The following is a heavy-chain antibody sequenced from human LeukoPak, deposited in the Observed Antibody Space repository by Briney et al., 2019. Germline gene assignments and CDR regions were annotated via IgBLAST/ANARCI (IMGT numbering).Heavy chain of an antibody. CDR1: GFTFSSFG. CDR3: AKDLGSGSFHLNAFDS. J-gene: IGHJ4*02. D-gene: IGHD3-10*01. Sequence: GGSLRLSCAASGFTFSSFGMHWVRQAPGKGLEWVALISYDGNNKYYPDSVKGRFTISRDNSKNTLYLQMNSLRADDTAVHYCAKDLGSGSFHLNAFDSWGQGTLVTVSS. CDR2: ISYDGNNK. V-gene: IGHV3-30*18.